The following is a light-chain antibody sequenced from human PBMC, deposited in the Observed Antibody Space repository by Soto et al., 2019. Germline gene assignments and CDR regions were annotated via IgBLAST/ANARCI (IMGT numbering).Light chain of an antibody. CDR3: QQFGTSRLT. Sequence: EIVLTHSPGTLSLSPGERATLSCRASQSVSSRSLAWYQQKPGQAPRLLIYGASNRATGIPDRFSGSGSGTDFTLTISRLEPEDFAMYYCQQFGTSRLTFGGGTKVDIK. CDR1: QSVSSRS. CDR2: GAS. V-gene: IGKV3-20*01. J-gene: IGKJ4*01.